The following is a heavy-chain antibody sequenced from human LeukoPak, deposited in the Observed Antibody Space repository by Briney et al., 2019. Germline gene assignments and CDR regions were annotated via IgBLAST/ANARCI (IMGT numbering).Heavy chain of an antibody. CDR3: SRAVYASGWRHFDG. CDR1: GFTFSGYS. CDR2: MSVFGYST. V-gene: IGHV3-21*01. D-gene: IGHD6-19*01. Sequence: GGSLRLSCADSGFTFSGYSMNWVRQAPGKGLEWVSSMSVFGYSTYYADSVKGRFTISRDNGKNLLFLQMNSLRVEDTAVYYCSRAVYASGWRHFDGWGQGTLVTVSS. J-gene: IGHJ4*02.